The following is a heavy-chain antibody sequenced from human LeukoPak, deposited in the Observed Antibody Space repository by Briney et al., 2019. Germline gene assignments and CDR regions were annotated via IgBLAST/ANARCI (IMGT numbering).Heavy chain of an antibody. J-gene: IGHJ4*02. D-gene: IGHD3-3*01. V-gene: IGHV1-3*01. Sequence: VASVKVSCKASGYTFTSYAMPWVRQAPGQGLEWMGWINAGNGNTKDSQKFQGRVTITRDTSASTAYMVLSSLRSEDTAVYYCARDEARITIFGVAGYFDYWGQGTLVTVSS. CDR1: GYTFTSYA. CDR3: ARDEARITIFGVAGYFDY. CDR2: INAGNGNT.